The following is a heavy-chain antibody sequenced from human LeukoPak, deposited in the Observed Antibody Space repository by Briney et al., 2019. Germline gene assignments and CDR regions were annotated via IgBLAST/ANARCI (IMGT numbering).Heavy chain of an antibody. CDR1: GFTFSSYG. Sequence: GGSLRLSCAASGFTFSSYGMHWVRQAPGKGLEWVAVISYDGSNKYYADSVKGRFTISRDNAKNTLSLQMNSLRAEDTAVYYCARDPPRHWGQGTLVTVSS. CDR3: ARDPPRH. V-gene: IGHV3-30*03. CDR2: ISYDGSNK. J-gene: IGHJ4*02.